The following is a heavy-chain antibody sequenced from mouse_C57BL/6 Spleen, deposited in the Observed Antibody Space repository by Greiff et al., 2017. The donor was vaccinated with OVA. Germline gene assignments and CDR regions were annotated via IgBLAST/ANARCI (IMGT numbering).Heavy chain of an antibody. V-gene: IGHV5-4*01. D-gene: IGHD4-1*01. Sequence: EVHLVESGGGLVKPGGSLKLSCAASGFTFSSYAMSWVRQTPEKRLEWVATISDGGSYTYYPDNVKGRFTISRDNAKNNLYLQMSHLKSEDTAMYYCARGYTGPGTFDYWGKGTTLTVSS. CDR3: ARGYTGPGTFDY. J-gene: IGHJ2*01. CDR2: ISDGGSYT. CDR1: GFTFSSYA.